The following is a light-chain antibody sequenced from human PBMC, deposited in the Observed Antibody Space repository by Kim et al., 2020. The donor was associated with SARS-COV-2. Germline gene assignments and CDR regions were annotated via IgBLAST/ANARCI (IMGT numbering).Light chain of an antibody. CDR3: AAWDDSMNVVV. CDR1: SSNIGINT. J-gene: IGLJ2*01. CDR2: SST. V-gene: IGLV1-44*01. Sequence: GQRVTIACSGSSSNIGINTVNWDRQRPGTAPKRLIFSSTQRPSGVPDRFSGSKSTTSASLAISGLQAEDEADYNCAAWDDSMNVVVFGGGTQLTVL.